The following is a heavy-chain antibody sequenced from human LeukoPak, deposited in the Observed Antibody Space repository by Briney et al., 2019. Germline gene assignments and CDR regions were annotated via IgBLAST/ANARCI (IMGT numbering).Heavy chain of an antibody. D-gene: IGHD3-10*01. CDR2: ISYDGSNE. Sequence: GGSLRLSCAASGFTFSSYVMHWVRQAPGKGLEWVAIISYDGSNEYYADSVKGRFTISRDNSKNTLYLQMNTLRADDTAVYYCAKDSKRWKTYYYASGSYYFDYWGQGTLVTVSS. J-gene: IGHJ4*02. CDR3: AKDSKRWKTYYYASGSYYFDY. CDR1: GFTFSSYV. V-gene: IGHV3-30*04.